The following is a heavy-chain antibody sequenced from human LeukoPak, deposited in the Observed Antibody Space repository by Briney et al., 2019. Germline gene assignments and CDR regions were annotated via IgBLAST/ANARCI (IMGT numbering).Heavy chain of an antibody. CDR2: ISSSSDTI. D-gene: IGHD2-2*01. Sequence: GGSLRLSCAASGFTVSSNYMTWIRQAPGKGLEWVSYISSSSDTIYYADSVKGRFTISRDNADNSVYLQMNSLRAEDTALYYCARVRNPGYCSTARCYVGYWGQGTLVTVSS. CDR1: GFTVSSNY. CDR3: ARVRNPGYCSTARCYVGY. J-gene: IGHJ4*02. V-gene: IGHV3-11*04.